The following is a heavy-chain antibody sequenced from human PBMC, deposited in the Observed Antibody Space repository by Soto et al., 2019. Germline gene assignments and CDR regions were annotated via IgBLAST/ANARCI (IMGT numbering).Heavy chain of an antibody. Sequence: SETLSLTCTVSGGSISSGDYFWSWIRQPPGKGLEWIGYIYYSGSTYYNPSLKSRVTISVDTSKNQFSLKLSSVTAADTAVYYCARAMVVTQNWFDPWGQGTLVTV. CDR1: GGSISSGDYF. CDR3: ARAMVVTQNWFDP. J-gene: IGHJ5*02. D-gene: IGHD2-21*02. CDR2: IYYSGST. V-gene: IGHV4-30-4*01.